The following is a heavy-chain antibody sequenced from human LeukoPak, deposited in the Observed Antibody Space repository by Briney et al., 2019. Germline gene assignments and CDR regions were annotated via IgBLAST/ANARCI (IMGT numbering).Heavy chain of an antibody. V-gene: IGHV3-15*07. J-gene: IGHJ4*02. CDR1: GFTVTGYS. CDR3: TTGNWGPY. CDR2: IKRKTDGGTT. Sequence: PGGSLRLSCVVSGFTVTGYSMHWVRQAPGKGLEWVGRIKRKTDGGTTDYAAPVKGRFTISRDDSKNTLYLQMNSLKTEDTAVYYCTTGNWGPYWGQGTLVTVSS. D-gene: IGHD7-27*01.